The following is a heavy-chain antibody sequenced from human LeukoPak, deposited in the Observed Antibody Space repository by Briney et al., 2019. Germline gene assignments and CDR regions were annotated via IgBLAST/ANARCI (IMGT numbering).Heavy chain of an antibody. Sequence: SVKVSCKFSGGTFINHIISWVRQAPGQGLEWMGGIITNLDTGHYAPKFQGRVTITADESTSTVYMGMSSLRSEDTAVYYCARGGSSSSYYYYYYYMDVWGKGTTVTVSS. CDR3: ARGGSSSSYYYYYYYMDV. CDR1: GGTFINHI. J-gene: IGHJ6*03. V-gene: IGHV1-69*13. D-gene: IGHD6-6*01. CDR2: IITNLDTG.